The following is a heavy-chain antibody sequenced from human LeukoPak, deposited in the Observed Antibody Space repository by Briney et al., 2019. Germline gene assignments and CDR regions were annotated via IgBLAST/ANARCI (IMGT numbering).Heavy chain of an antibody. Sequence: GGSLKLSCPASGFTLSGNNMRWVRQAPGKGLEWVSVIYSGGSTYYADSVKGRFTISRDNSKNTLYLQMNSLRAEDTAVYYCARSGRGADWFDPWGQGTLVTVSS. J-gene: IGHJ5*02. CDR2: IYSGGST. CDR3: ARSGRGADWFDP. CDR1: GFTLSGNN. D-gene: IGHD6-25*01. V-gene: IGHV3-53*01.